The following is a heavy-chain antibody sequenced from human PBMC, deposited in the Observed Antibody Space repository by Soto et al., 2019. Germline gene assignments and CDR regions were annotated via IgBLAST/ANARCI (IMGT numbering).Heavy chain of an antibody. J-gene: IGHJ4*02. Sequence: PGESLKISCKGSGYSFTSYWISWVRQMPGKGLEWMGRIDPSDSYTNYSPSFQGHVTISADKSISTAYLQWSSLKASDTAMYYCERTFRYSYGYGYWGQGTLVTVSS. CDR3: ERTFRYSYGYGY. V-gene: IGHV5-10-1*01. CDR1: GYSFTSYW. D-gene: IGHD5-18*01. CDR2: IDPSDSYT.